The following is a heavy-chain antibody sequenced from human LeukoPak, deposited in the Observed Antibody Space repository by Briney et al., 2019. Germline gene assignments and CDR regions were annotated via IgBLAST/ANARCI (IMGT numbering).Heavy chain of an antibody. CDR1: GGSISSYY. V-gene: IGHV4-59*01. D-gene: IGHD1-26*01. Sequence: SETLSLTCTVSGGSISSYYWSWIRQPPGKGLEWIGYIYYSGSTNYNPSLKSRVTISVDTSKNQFSLKLSSVTAADTAVYYCARSIVGATQYFDYWGQGTLVTVSS. CDR2: IYYSGST. CDR3: ARSIVGATQYFDY. J-gene: IGHJ4*02.